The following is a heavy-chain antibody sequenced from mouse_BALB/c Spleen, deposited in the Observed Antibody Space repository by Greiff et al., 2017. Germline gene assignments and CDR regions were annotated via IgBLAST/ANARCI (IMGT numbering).Heavy chain of an antibody. D-gene: IGHD1-1*01. CDR1: GFTFSSYA. V-gene: IGHV5-6-5*01. CDR3: ARITTVAPFDY. J-gene: IGHJ2*01. Sequence: DVKLVESGGGLVKPGGSLKLSCAASGFTFSSYAMSWVRQTPEKRLEWVASISSGGSTYYPDSVKGRITISRDNARNILYLQMSSLRSEDTAMYYCARITTVAPFDYWGQGTTLTVSS. CDR2: ISSGGST.